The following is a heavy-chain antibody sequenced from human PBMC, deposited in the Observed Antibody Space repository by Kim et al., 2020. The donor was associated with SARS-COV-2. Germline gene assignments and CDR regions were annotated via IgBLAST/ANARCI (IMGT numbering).Heavy chain of an antibody. V-gene: IGHV1-2*02. Sequence: NSAQKFQGRVTMSRDTSTSTAYLELGRLRSDDTAVYYCAREAGGGSPLDFWGQGTLVIVSS. D-gene: IGHD3-16*01. CDR3: AREAGGGSPLDF. J-gene: IGHJ4*02.